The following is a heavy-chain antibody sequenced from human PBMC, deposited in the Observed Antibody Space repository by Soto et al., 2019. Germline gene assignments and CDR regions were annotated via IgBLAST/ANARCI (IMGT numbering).Heavy chain of an antibody. Sequence: QVQLVQSGAEVKKPGASVKVSCKASGYTFTSYDINWVRQATGQGLEWMGWMNPNSGNTGYAQKFQGXVXXXRXPSISTAYMELSSLRSEDTAMYYCARGLEWSWSLDPWGQGTLVTVSS. D-gene: IGHD3-3*01. J-gene: IGHJ5*02. CDR1: GYTFTSYD. V-gene: IGHV1-8*01. CDR3: ARGLEWSWSLDP. CDR2: MNPNSGNT.